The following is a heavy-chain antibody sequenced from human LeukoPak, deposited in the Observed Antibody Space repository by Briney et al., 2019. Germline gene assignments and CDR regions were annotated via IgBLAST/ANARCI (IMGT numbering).Heavy chain of an antibody. CDR1: GFTFSSYS. J-gene: IGHJ4*02. V-gene: IGHV3-48*04. Sequence: GGSLRLSCAASGFTFSSYSMNWVRQAPGEGLEWVSYISSSSSTIYYADSVKGRFTISRDNAKNSLYLQMNSLRAEDTSVYYCAREGPGFDYWGQGTLVTVSS. CDR3: AREGPGFDY. CDR2: ISSSSSTI.